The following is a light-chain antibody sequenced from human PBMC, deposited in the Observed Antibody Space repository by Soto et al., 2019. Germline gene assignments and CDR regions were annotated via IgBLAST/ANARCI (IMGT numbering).Light chain of an antibody. CDR1: QSISNN. CDR3: QQYNKWPLT. V-gene: IGKV3-15*01. CDR2: GAT. Sequence: ETVMTQSPATLSVSPGERATLSCRAGQSISNNLAWYQQNPGQAPRLLIYGATTRATGIPSRCSGSRSGTEFTLTISSLKSADVAVYYCQQYNKWPLTFGGGTKWEIK. J-gene: IGKJ4*01.